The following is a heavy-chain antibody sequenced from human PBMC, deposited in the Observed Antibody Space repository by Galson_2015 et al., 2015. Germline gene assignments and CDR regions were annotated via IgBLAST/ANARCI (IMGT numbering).Heavy chain of an antibody. Sequence: SLRLSCAASGFTFSSYWMSWVRQAPGKGLEWVANIKQDGSEKYYVDSVKGRFTISRDNAKNSLYLQMNSLRAEDTAVYYCARATRAVADPTYDYWGQGTLVTVSS. D-gene: IGHD6-19*01. CDR2: IKQDGSEK. CDR1: GFTFSSYW. V-gene: IGHV3-7*01. CDR3: ARATRAVADPTYDY. J-gene: IGHJ4*02.